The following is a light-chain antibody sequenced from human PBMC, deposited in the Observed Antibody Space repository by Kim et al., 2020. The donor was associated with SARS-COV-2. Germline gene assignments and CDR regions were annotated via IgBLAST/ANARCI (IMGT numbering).Light chain of an antibody. J-gene: IGLJ3*02. CDR2: DVS. CDR3: TSFTNSATGV. Sequence: GQPITIPCTGTSRDMVASNYTAWYKKHPGKARKLMIYDVSKRPSGVSDRFSGAKSGNTASLTVSGLQAEDEADYYCTSFTNSATGVFGGGTKLTVL. CDR1: SRDMVASNY. V-gene: IGLV2-14*04.